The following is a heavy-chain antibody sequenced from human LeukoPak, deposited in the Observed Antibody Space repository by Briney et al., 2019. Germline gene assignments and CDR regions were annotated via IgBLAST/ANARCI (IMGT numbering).Heavy chain of an antibody. CDR3: ARGYGGKTSHDAFDS. CDR1: GFTFSSYG. CDR2: IWYDGSNK. V-gene: IGHV3-33*01. J-gene: IGHJ3*02. D-gene: IGHD4-23*01. Sequence: GRSLRLSCAASGFTFSSYGMHWVRQAPGKGRERVAVIWYDGSNKYYADSVKGRFTISRDNSKNTLYLQMNSLRAEDTAVYYCARGYGGKTSHDAFDSWGQGAMGTVSS.